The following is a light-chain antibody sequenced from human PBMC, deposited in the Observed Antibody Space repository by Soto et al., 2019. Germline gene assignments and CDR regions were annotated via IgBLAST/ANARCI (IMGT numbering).Light chain of an antibody. J-gene: IGLJ2*01. CDR3: RLYISSSTLG. V-gene: IGLV2-14*01. CDR2: DVS. Sequence: QSALTQPASVSGSPGQSITISCTGTSSDVGGYNYVSWYQQHPGKAPKLMIYDVSNRPSGFSNRFSGSKSGNTASLTISVLHAEDEADYYCRLYISSSTLGFGGGTKVTVL. CDR1: SSDVGGYNY.